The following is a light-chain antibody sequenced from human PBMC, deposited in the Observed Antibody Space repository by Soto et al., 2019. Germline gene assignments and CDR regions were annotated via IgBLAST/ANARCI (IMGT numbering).Light chain of an antibody. J-gene: IGKJ1*01. CDR3: GQFVSSPPRT. V-gene: IGKV3-20*01. Sequence: EIVLTQSPGTLSLSPGEKATLSCRGSQSVGDTFLSWYQQKPGLAPRLLIYGVSNRATGIPDRFSGSGSGTDSILTISRLEPEDFALYYCGQFVSSPPRTFGQGTKVEIK. CDR2: GVS. CDR1: QSVGDTF.